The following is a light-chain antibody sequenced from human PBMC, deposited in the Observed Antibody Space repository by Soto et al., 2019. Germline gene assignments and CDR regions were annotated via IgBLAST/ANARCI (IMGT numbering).Light chain of an antibody. J-gene: IGLJ1*01. Sequence: QSALTQPASVSGSPGQSITISCTGTSSDVGTYHLVSWYQQHPGKAPKLMIYEVSKRPSGVSNRFSGSKSGNTASLTIPGLQAEDEADYYCCSYAGSSTYVFGIGTQLTVL. CDR2: EVS. CDR1: SSDVGTYHL. CDR3: CSYAGSSTYV. V-gene: IGLV2-23*02.